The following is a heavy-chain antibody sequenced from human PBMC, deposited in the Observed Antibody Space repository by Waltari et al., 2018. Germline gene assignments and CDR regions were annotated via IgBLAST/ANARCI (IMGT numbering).Heavy chain of an antibody. Sequence: QVQLVQSGAEVKKPGASVKVSCKVSGYTLTELSINWVRQAPGKGLEWMGGFDPEDGETIYAQKVQGRVTMTEDTSTDTAYMELSSLRSEDTAVYYCETGPHQEGRAFDIWGQGTMVTVSS. CDR1: GYTLTELS. V-gene: IGHV1-24*01. J-gene: IGHJ3*02. CDR3: ETGPHQEGRAFDI. CDR2: FDPEDGET.